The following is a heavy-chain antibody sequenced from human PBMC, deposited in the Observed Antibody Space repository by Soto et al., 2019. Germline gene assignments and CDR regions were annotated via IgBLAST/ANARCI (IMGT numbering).Heavy chain of an antibody. CDR3: ATDKSSSPFDY. CDR1: GFSLSNYG. J-gene: IGHJ4*02. V-gene: IGHV3-33*01. Sequence: QVQPVESGGGVVQPGRSLRLSCAASGFSLSNYGMHWVRQAPGKGLEWVAVIWHDGSIQQYADSVKGRFTISRDNSKNTLSLQMNSLRAEDTAMYYCATDKSSSPFDYWGPGTLVTVSS. D-gene: IGHD2-2*01. CDR2: IWHDGSIQ.